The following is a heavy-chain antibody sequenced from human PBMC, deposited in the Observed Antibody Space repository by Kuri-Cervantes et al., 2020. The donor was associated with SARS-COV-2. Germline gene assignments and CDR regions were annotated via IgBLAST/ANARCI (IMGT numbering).Heavy chain of an antibody. CDR2: IIPIFGTA. J-gene: IGHJ6*02. CDR3: ARDRVVPGDYYYYGMDV. Sequence: SVKVSCKASGGTFSSYAISWVRQAPGQGLEWMGGIIPIFGTANYAQKFQGRVTITADESTSTAYVELSSLRSEDTAVYYCARDRVVPGDYYYYGMDVWGQGTTVTVSS. V-gene: IGHV1-69*13. D-gene: IGHD2-15*01. CDR1: GGTFSSYA.